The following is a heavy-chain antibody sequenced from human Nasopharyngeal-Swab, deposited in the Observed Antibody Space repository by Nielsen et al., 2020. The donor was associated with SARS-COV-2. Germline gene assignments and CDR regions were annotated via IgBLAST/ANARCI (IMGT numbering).Heavy chain of an antibody. J-gene: IGHJ4*02. D-gene: IGHD6-19*01. Sequence: GESLKISCAASGFTFSSYGMHWVRQAPGKGLERVAVISYDGSNKYYADSVKGRFTISRDNSKNTLYLQMNSLRAEDTAVYYCAKAQQQWLDRRTLDYWGQGTLVTVSS. CDR2: ISYDGSNK. V-gene: IGHV3-30*18. CDR1: GFTFSSYG. CDR3: AKAQQQWLDRRTLDY.